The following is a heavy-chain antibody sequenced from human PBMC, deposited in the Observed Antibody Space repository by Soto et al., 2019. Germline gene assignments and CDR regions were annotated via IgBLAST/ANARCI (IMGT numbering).Heavy chain of an antibody. J-gene: IGHJ4*02. CDR3: AKDRSGSYLSPIDY. D-gene: IGHD3-10*01. CDR2: ISGSGSST. Sequence: LRLSCAASGFTFSSYAMSWVRQAPGKGLEWVSAISGSGSSTYYADSVKGRFTISRDNSKNTLYLQMNSLRAEDTAVYYCAKDRSGSYLSPIDYWGQGTLVTVSS. CDR1: GFTFSSYA. V-gene: IGHV3-23*01.